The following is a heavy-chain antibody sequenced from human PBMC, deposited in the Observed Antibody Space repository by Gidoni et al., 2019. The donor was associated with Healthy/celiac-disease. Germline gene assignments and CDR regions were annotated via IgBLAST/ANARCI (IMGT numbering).Heavy chain of an antibody. CDR3: ARYGYNKITKDAFDI. J-gene: IGHJ3*02. D-gene: IGHD5-12*01. Sequence: QVQLVQSGAVVKKPWSSVKVSCKASGGTFSSYTISWVRQAPGQGLDWMGRIIPILGIANYAKKFQGRVTITADKSTSTAYMGLSSLRSEDTAVYYCARYGYNKITKDAFDIWGQGTMVTVSS. V-gene: IGHV1-69*02. CDR1: GGTFSSYT. CDR2: IIPILGIA.